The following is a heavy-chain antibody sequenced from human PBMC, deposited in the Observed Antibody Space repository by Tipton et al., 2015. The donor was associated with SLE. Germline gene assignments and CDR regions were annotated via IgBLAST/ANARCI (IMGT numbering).Heavy chain of an antibody. J-gene: IGHJ4*02. V-gene: IGHV3-74*01. CDR2: INSEGRTT. CDR1: GFTFTSYW. D-gene: IGHD1-26*01. CDR3: TRGVTGAYFD. Sequence: SLRLSCAASGFTFTSYWMYWVRQTPGKGLVWVAHINSEGRTTTYADPVKGRFTISRDNAKNTLYLQMNNLRAEDTAIYYCTRGVTGAYFDWGQGTLVTVSS.